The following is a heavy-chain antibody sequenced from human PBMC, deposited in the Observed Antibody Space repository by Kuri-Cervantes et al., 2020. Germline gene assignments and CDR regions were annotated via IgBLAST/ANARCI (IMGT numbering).Heavy chain of an antibody. J-gene: IGHJ4*02. Sequence: ASVKVSCKASGYTFTGYYMHWVRQAPGQGLEWMGIINPSGGSTSYAQKFQGRVTMTRNTSISTAYMELSSLRSEDTAVYYCARASSYYDFTWWGQGTLVTVSS. CDR2: INPSGGST. CDR1: GYTFTGYY. CDR3: ARASSYYDFTW. D-gene: IGHD3-3*01. V-gene: IGHV1-46*01.